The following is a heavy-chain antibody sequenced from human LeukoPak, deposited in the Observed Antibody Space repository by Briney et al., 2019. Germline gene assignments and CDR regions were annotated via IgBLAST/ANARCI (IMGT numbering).Heavy chain of an antibody. CDR2: LNSDGSST. J-gene: IGHJ4*02. D-gene: IGHD3-10*01. CDR1: GFTFSSYW. V-gene: IGHV3-74*01. Sequence: GGSLRLSCAASGFTFSSYWMHWVRQAPGKGLVWVSRLNSDGSSTGYADSVKGRFTISRDNAKNTLYLQMNSLRAEDTAVYYCARDSLWFGDGDLWNYSHFDYWGQGTLVTVSS. CDR3: ARDSLWFGDGDLWNYSHFDY.